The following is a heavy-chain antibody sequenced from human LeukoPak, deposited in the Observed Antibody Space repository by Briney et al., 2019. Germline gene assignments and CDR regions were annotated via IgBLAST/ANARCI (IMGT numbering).Heavy chain of an antibody. CDR1: GDSTSGYY. J-gene: IGHJ6*04. V-gene: IGHV4-59*13. CDR3: ARVTLVADANYYGMDV. Sequence: SETLSLTCTVSGDSTSGYYWSWIRQPPGKGLECIGHIYYSGSTAYNPSLKSRVTISVDTSRNQFSLRLSSVTAADTAVYYCARVTLVADANYYGMDVWGKGTTVTVSS. D-gene: IGHD2-15*01. CDR2: IYYSGST.